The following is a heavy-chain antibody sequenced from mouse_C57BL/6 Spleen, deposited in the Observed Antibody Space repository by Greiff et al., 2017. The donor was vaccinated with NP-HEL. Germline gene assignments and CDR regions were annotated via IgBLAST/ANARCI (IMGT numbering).Heavy chain of an antibody. V-gene: IGHV1-52*01. J-gene: IGHJ1*03. CDR1: GYTFTSYW. Sequence: VQLQQSGAELVRPGSSVKLSCKASGYTFTSYWMHWVKQRPIQGLEWIGNIDPSDSETHYNQKFKDKATLTVDKSSSTAYMQLSSLTSEDSAVYYCARGRDSYWCFDVWGTGTTVTVSS. CDR2: IDPSDSET. D-gene: IGHD2-12*01. CDR3: ARGRDSYWCFDV.